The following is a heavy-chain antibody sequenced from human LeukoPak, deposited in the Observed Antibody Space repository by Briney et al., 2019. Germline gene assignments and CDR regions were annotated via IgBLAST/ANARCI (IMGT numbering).Heavy chain of an antibody. Sequence: SETLSLTCTVSGDSISTYYWSWCRQSPGKGLEWIGYSYYSGITSYNPSLKSRVTMSVDESKNQLSLKVNSVTAADTAVYYCARGEPVDYWGQGTLVTVSS. CDR2: SYYSGIT. CDR1: GDSISTYY. D-gene: IGHD1-14*01. CDR3: ARGEPVDY. J-gene: IGHJ4*02. V-gene: IGHV4-59*01.